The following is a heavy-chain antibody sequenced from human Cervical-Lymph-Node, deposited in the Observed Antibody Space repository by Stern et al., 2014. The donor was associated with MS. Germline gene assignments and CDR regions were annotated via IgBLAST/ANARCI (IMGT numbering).Heavy chain of an antibody. Sequence: EVQLVESGAEVRKPGQSLTISCNISGYNFTDYWIAWVRQILGKGLEWMGDILPGASDTRYSPSFQGHVTISVDTSINAAYLQWSDLRASDTAMYYCARPHSPGWSYYFDFWGQGTLVAVSS. CDR1: GYNFTDYW. J-gene: IGHJ4*02. CDR3: ARPHSPGWSYYFDF. V-gene: IGHV5-51*01. D-gene: IGHD6-19*01. CDR2: ILPGASDT.